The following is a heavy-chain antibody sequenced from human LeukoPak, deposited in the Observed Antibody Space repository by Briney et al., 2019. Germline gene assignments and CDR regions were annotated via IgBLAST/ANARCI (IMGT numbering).Heavy chain of an antibody. CDR2: ISGSGGST. CDR3: ARDVGSGWFDY. CDR1: GFTFSSYA. J-gene: IGHJ4*02. D-gene: IGHD6-19*01. V-gene: IGHV3-23*01. Sequence: PGGSLRLSCAASGFTFSSYAMSWVRQAPGKGLEWVSGISGSGGSTYYADSVKDRFTISRDNSKNTLYLQMDSLRAEDTAVYYCARDVGSGWFDYWGQGTLVTVSS.